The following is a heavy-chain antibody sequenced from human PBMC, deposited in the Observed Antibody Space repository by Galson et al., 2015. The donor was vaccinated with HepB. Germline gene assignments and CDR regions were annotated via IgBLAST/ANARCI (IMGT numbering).Heavy chain of an antibody. CDR2: ISAKHGNT. Sequence: SVKVSCKATGYTFTSYGISWVRQAPGHGLEWMGWISAKHGNTKYAQKLQGRVTMTTDTSTSTAYMELRSLRSDDTAVYYCVRQRGSYYYFDYWGQGTLVTVSS. V-gene: IGHV1-18*01. D-gene: IGHD1-26*01. CDR1: GYTFTSYG. CDR3: VRQRGSYYYFDY. J-gene: IGHJ4*02.